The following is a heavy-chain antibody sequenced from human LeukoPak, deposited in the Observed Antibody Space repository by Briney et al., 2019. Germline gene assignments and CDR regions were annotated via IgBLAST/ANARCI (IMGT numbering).Heavy chain of an antibody. D-gene: IGHD3-10*01. Sequence: PSETLSLTRTVSGGSISSDTYYWGWIRQTPGKGLEWIGTIYYTGSTYFNPPLKSRASISLDTSKNQFSLRLNSVTAADTAVYYCAREDGSGTYYRDYWGQGTPVTVSP. CDR3: AREDGSGTYYRDY. J-gene: IGHJ4*02. V-gene: IGHV4-39*07. CDR2: IYYTGST. CDR1: GGSISSDTYY.